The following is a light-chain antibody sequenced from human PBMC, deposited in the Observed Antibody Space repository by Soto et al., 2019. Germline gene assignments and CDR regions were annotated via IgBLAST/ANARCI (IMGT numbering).Light chain of an antibody. CDR1: QGISKY. CDR3: QQYFTYPIT. J-gene: IGKJ5*01. V-gene: IGKV1-16*02. CDR2: AAS. Sequence: DIQMTQSPSSLSASVGDRVTITCRASQGISKYLVWFQQKPGKAPEPLIYAASTLESGVPSKFSGSGSGTDFSLTISSLQPEDFGTYYCQQYFTYPITSGQRTRLDMK.